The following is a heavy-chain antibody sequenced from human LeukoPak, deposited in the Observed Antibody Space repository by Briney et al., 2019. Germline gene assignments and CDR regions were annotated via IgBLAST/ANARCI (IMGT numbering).Heavy chain of an antibody. CDR3: ARDSGKNWFDP. J-gene: IGHJ5*02. V-gene: IGHV1-18*01. Sequence: ASVKVSCEASGYTFTSYGISWGRQTPGQGLEWMGWISAYNGNTNYAQKLQGRATMTTDTSTSTAYMELRSLRSDDTAVYYCARDSGKNWFDPWGQGTLVTVSS. CDR1: GYTFTSYG. CDR2: ISAYNGNT.